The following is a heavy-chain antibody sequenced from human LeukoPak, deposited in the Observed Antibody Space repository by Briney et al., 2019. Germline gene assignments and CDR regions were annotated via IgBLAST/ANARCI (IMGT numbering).Heavy chain of an antibody. D-gene: IGHD1-26*01. Sequence: SETLSLTCTVSGGSISSCYWSWIRQPPGKGLEWIGYIYYTGSTTYSPSYKSRVTISIDTSRNQISLKLASVTAADTAVYYCARHVAVGETAWGQGTLVTVFS. J-gene: IGHJ5*02. CDR2: IYYTGST. CDR1: GGSISSCY. V-gene: IGHV4-59*08. CDR3: ARHVAVGETA.